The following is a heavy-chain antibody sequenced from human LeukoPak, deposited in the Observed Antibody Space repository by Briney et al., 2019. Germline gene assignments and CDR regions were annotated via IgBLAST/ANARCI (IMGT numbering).Heavy chain of an antibody. CDR1: GGSISSSSYY. CDR2: IYYSGST. J-gene: IGHJ6*03. V-gene: IGHV4-39*07. CDR3: ARLGQGVPAAMVVAYYYYMDV. D-gene: IGHD2-2*01. Sequence: SETLSLTCTVSGGSISSSSYYWGWIRQPPGKGLEWIGSIYYSGSTYYNPSLKSRVTISVDTSKNQFSLKLSSVTAADTAVYYCARLGQGVPAAMVVAYYYYMDVWGKGTTVTISS.